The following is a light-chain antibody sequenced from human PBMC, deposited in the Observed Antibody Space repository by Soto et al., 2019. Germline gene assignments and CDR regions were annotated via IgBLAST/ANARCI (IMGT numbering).Light chain of an antibody. V-gene: IGLV2-14*01. J-gene: IGLJ3*02. CDR3: LSYTSANTRV. CDR2: EVN. CDR1: SSDVGGYKF. Sequence: QSALTQPASVSASPGQSITISCTGTSSDVGGYKFVSWYQHHPGKAPKLMIYEVNNRPSGVSNRFSGSKSGNTASLTISGLQPEDEADYYCLSYTSANTRVFGGETKVTVL.